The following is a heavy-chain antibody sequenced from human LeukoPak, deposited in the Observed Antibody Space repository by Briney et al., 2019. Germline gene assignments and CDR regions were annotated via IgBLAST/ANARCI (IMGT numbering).Heavy chain of an antibody. J-gene: IGHJ4*02. Sequence: GGSLRLSCAASGFTFSSSAMSWVRLAPGKGLEWVSGISGSDGSTYYADSVKGRSTISRDNSKNTLFLQMNSLRAEDTAVYYCAKDGYYCSSTSCYLDNWGQGTLVTVSS. D-gene: IGHD2-2*01. CDR1: GFTFSSSA. V-gene: IGHV3-23*01. CDR2: ISGSDGST. CDR3: AKDGYYCSSTSCYLDN.